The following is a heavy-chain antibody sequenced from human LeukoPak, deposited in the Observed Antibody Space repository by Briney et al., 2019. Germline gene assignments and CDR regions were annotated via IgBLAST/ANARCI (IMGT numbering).Heavy chain of an antibody. J-gene: IGHJ6*02. CDR2: ISYDGSNK. CDR1: GFTFSSYA. V-gene: IGHV3-30*04. Sequence: PGGSLRLSCAASGFTFSSYAMHWVRQAPGKGLEWVAVISYDGSNKYYADSVKGRFTISRDNSKNTLYLQMNSLRAEDTAVYYCARDVLRYFDWLLYSLWYYGMDVWGQGTTVTVSS. D-gene: IGHD3-9*01. CDR3: ARDVLRYFDWLLYSLWYYGMDV.